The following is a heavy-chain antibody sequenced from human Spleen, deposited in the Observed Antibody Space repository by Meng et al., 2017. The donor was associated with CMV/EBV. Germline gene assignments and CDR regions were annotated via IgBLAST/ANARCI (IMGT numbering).Heavy chain of an antibody. D-gene: IGHD2-2*01. CDR3: AREAVVVPAEDY. J-gene: IGHJ4*02. CDR1: GGYISSSSYY. CDR2: IYYSGST. V-gene: IGHV4-39*07. Sequence: SETLSLTCTVSGGYISSSSYYWGWIRQSPGKGLEWIGSIYYSGSTYYNPSLKSRVTISVDTSKNQFSLKLSYVTAADTAVYYCAREAVVVPAEDYWGRGTLVTVSS.